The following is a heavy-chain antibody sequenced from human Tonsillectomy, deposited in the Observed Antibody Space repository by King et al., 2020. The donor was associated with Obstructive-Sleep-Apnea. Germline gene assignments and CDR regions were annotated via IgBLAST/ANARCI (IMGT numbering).Heavy chain of an antibody. CDR2: IIPILGIA. V-gene: IGHV1-69*04. CDR1: GGTFSSYA. J-gene: IGHJ6*02. D-gene: IGHD1-26*01. CDR3: ARDKGATMAGLLPYYYYGMDV. Sequence: QLVQSGAEVKKPGSSVKVSCKASGGTFSSYAISWVRQAPGQGLEWMGRIIPILGIANYAQKFQGRVTITADKSTSTAYMELSSLRSEDTAVYYCARDKGATMAGLLPYYYYGMDVWGQGTTVTVSS.